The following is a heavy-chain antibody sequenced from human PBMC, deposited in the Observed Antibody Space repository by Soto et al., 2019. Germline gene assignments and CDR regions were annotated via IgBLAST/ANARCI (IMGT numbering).Heavy chain of an antibody. CDR3: ARRRGSGPFYGMDV. J-gene: IGHJ6*02. Sequence: PSETLSLPCTVSGGSISSGCYYWSWIRQHPGKGLEWSGYIYYSGSTYYNPSLKSRVTISVDTSKHQFSLKLSYVTAADTAVYYLARRRGSGPFYGMDVWGQGTTVTFSS. CDR1: GGSISSGCYY. D-gene: IGHD3-3*01. CDR2: IYYSGST. V-gene: IGHV4-31*03.